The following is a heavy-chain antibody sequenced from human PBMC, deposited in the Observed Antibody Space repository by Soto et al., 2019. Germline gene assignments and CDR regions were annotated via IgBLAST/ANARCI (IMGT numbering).Heavy chain of an antibody. Sequence: QVQLVESGGGVVQPGRSLRLSCAASGFTFNNYGIHWVRQAPGKGLEWVAVISYDGSNIYYADSVKGRFTISRDNSKNTLYLQMNSLRAADTAVYYCAKDLHNCIGGSCYGYYYSYGMDVWGQGTTVTVSS. CDR3: AKDLHNCIGGSCYGYYYSYGMDV. CDR1: GFTFNNYG. V-gene: IGHV3-30*18. D-gene: IGHD2-15*01. CDR2: ISYDGSNI. J-gene: IGHJ6*02.